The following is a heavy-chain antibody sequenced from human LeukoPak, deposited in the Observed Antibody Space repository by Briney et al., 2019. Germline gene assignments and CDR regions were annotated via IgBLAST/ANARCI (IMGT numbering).Heavy chain of an antibody. CDR3: ARGRVSSSTWYSTYYYFFYMDF. V-gene: IGHV6-1*01. CDR1: GDSVSSNSAA. CDR2: TYYRSKWYN. D-gene: IGHD4-11*01. Sequence: SQTLSLTCAISGDSVSSNSAAWNWIRQSPSRGLEWLGRTYYRSKWYNDYAVSVKSRITINPDTSKNQFSLKLSSVTAADTAVYYCARGRVSSSTWYSTYYYFFYMDFWGKGTTVTVSS. J-gene: IGHJ6*03.